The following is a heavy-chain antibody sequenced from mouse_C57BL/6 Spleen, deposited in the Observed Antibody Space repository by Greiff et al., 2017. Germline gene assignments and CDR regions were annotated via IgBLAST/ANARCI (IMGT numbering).Heavy chain of an antibody. CDR2: INPSSGYT. CDR3: ARSGDYDVRYFDV. D-gene: IGHD2-4*01. Sequence: QVQLQQSGAELARPGASVKMSCKASGYTFTSYTMHWVKQRPGQGLEWIGYINPSSGYTKYNQKFKDKATLTADKSSSTAYMQLSSLTSEDSAGYYWARSGDYDVRYFDVWGTGTTVTVSS. CDR1: GYTFTSYT. V-gene: IGHV1-4*01. J-gene: IGHJ1*03.